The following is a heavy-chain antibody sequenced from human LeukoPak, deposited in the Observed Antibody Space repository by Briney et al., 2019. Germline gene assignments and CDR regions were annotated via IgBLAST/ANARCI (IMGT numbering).Heavy chain of an antibody. CDR2: IKSKTDGGTT. CDR1: GFTVSSNE. V-gene: IGHV3-15*01. D-gene: IGHD3-10*01. J-gene: IGHJ4*02. CDR3: TTLPTYYYGSGRLYDY. Sequence: GGSLRLSCAASGFTVSSNEMSWVRQAPGKGLEWVGRIKSKTDGGTTDYAAPVKGRFTISRDDSKNTLYLQMNSLKTEDTAVYYCTTLPTYYYGSGRLYDYWGQGTLVTVSS.